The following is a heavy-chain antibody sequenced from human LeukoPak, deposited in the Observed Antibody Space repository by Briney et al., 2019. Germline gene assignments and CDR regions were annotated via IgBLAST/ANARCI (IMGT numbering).Heavy chain of an antibody. CDR2: IYYSGST. J-gene: IGHJ4*02. V-gene: IGHV4-59*01. D-gene: IGHD3-22*01. CDR1: GGSISSYY. CDR3: ARTGYDSSGYWGNFDY. Sequence: SETLSLTCTVSGGSISSYYWSWIRQPPGKGLEWIGYIYYSGSTNYNPSLKSRVTISVDTSKNQFSLKLSSVTAADTAVYYCARTGYDSSGYWGNFDYWGQGTLVTVSS.